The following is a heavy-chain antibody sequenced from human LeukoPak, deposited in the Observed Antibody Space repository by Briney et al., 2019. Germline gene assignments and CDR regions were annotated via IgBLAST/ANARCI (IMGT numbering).Heavy chain of an antibody. CDR2: SKSKTDGGTT. CDR3: TTDPSTHYCTHGVCYGY. D-gene: IGHD2-8*01. Sequence: GGSLTLSCVASGCTFSNAWRSWVRQAPGKGLEWVGRSKSKTDGGTTDYAARVEGRFTITRDDSKNTLYLQTNSPKTDDTAVYYCTTDPSTHYCTHGVCYGYWGQGTLVTVSS. J-gene: IGHJ4*02. V-gene: IGHV3-15*01. CDR1: GCTFSNAW.